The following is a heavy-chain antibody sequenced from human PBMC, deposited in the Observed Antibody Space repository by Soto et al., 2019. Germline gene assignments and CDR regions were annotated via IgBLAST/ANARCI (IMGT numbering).Heavy chain of an antibody. CDR1: GFTLSGSF. Sequence: EVQLVESGGGLVQPGGSLKLSCAASGFTLSGSFIHWVRQASGKGLEWVGRIASKAHNYATAYGRSVGGRFTVSRDDSRNSAYLQMEGLKTEDTAVYFCAGLMDTLCDRFDYWGQGIRVTVSS. V-gene: IGHV3-73*02. J-gene: IGHJ4*02. D-gene: IGHD2-8*01. CDR3: AGLMDTLCDRFDY. CDR2: IASKAHNYAT.